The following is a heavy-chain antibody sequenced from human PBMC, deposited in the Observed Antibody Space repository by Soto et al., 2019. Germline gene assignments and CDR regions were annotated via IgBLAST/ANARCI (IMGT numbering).Heavy chain of an antibody. CDR2: ISGSGGST. Sequence: GGSLRLSCAASGFTFSSYAMSWVRQAPGKGLEWASAISGSGGSTYYADSVKGRFTISRDNSKNTLSLQMNSLRAEDTAVYYCAKDQGAYCGADCYSTNWGQGTLVTVSS. D-gene: IGHD2-21*02. J-gene: IGHJ4*02. V-gene: IGHV3-23*01. CDR1: GFTFSSYA. CDR3: AKDQGAYCGADCYSTN.